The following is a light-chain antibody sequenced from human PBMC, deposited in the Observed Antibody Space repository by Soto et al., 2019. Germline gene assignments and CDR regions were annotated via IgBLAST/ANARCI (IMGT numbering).Light chain of an antibody. J-gene: IGLJ1*01. CDR2: RNN. CDR1: SSNIGSNY. Sequence: QSVLTQPPSASGTPGQRVTISCSGSSSNIGSNYVYWYQQLPGTAPKLLIYRNNQRPSGVPDRFSGSKPGTSASLAISGLRSEDGANYYWAAWDDSLSGYVFGTGTKLTVL. V-gene: IGLV1-47*01. CDR3: AAWDDSLSGYV.